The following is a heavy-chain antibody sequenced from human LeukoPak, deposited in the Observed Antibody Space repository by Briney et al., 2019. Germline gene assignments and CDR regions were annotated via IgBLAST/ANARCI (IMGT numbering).Heavy chain of an antibody. CDR1: GFTFSDYY. V-gene: IGHV3-11*01. Sequence: GGSLRLSCAASGFTFSDYYMSWIRQAPGKGLEWVSYISSSGSTIYYADSVKGRFTISRDNAKNSLYLQMNSLRTEDTAVYYCARRRYNWNAIDYWGQGTLVTVSS. CDR2: ISSSGSTI. J-gene: IGHJ4*02. CDR3: ARRRYNWNAIDY. D-gene: IGHD1-20*01.